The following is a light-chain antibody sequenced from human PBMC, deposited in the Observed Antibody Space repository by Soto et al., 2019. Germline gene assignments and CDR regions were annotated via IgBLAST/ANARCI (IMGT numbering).Light chain of an antibody. V-gene: IGKV3-20*01. CDR3: QKYAGSPVT. J-gene: IGKJ4*01. Sequence: EIVLTQSPGTLSLSPGDRATLSCMAMQSVGKNYLAWFQQKLCQAPRLFIYDASNKATGIPDRFSGSGSVTDFTLTIIRLEPEDLAVYYCQKYAGSPVTFDGGTKVAIK. CDR1: QSVGKNY. CDR2: DAS.